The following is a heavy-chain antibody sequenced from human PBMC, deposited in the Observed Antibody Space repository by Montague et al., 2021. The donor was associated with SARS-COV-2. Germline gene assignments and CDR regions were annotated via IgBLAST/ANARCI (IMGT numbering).Heavy chain of an antibody. J-gene: IGHJ5*02. CDR1: GGSIVTGDYY. CDR2: IFHSGTT. Sequence: SETLSLTCSVSGGSIVTGDYYWAWSRQPPGKGLEWIGSIFHSGTTYYAPSLRGRVTISVDTSKNRFSLKLNSVTAADTAFYYCVREYTGSSQASWGQGTLVAVSS. V-gene: IGHV4-39*02. D-gene: IGHD6-6*01. CDR3: VREYTGSSQAS.